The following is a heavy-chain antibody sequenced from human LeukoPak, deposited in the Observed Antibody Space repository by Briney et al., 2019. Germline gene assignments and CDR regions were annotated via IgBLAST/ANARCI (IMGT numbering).Heavy chain of an antibody. J-gene: IGHJ3*02. CDR3: ATSVRLNDAFDI. V-gene: IGHV3-48*01. D-gene: IGHD6-25*01. Sequence: GGSLRLSCAASGFTFSSYSMNWVRQAPGKGLEWVSYISSSSSTIYYADSVKGRFTISRDNSKNTLYLQMNSLRAEDTAVYYCATSVRLNDAFDIWGQGTMVTVSS. CDR1: GFTFSSYS. CDR2: ISSSSSTI.